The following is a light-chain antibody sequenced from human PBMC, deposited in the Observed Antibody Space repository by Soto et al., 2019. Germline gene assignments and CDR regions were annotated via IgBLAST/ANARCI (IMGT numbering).Light chain of an antibody. CDR3: CSYAGSSTLV. CDR1: SSDVGSYNL. Sequence: QSVLTQPASVSGSPGQSITISCTGTSSDVGSYNLVSWYQQHPGKAPKRMIYEVSKRPSGVSNRFSGSKSGNTASLTISGLQAEDEADYYCCSYAGSSTLVFGGGTKLTVL. V-gene: IGLV2-23*02. CDR2: EVS. J-gene: IGLJ2*01.